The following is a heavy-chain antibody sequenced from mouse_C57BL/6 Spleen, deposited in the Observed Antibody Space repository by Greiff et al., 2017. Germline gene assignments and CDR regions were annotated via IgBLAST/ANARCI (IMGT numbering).Heavy chain of an antibody. CDR3: ARELVYYFDY. J-gene: IGHJ2*01. Sequence: DVKLVESGGGLVKPGGSLKLSCAASGFTFSDYGMHWVRQAPEKGLEWVAYISNGSSTIYYADTVKGRFTISRDNAKNTLFLQMTSLRSEDTAMYYCARELVYYFDYWGQGTTLTVSS. D-gene: IGHD4-1*01. V-gene: IGHV5-17*01. CDR2: ISNGSSTI. CDR1: GFTFSDYG.